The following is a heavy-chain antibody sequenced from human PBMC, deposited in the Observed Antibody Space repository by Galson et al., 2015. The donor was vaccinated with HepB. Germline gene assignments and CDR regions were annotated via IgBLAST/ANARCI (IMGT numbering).Heavy chain of an antibody. CDR3: VKVAGGTNNLDY. Sequence: SLRLSCAASGFTFSDHYMDWVRQAPGKGLQWVGRSRNKANRYTTEYAASVKGRFTVSRDESKNSLYLQMNSLKTEDTAVYYCVKVAGGTNNLDYWGQGTLVTVSS. CDR2: SRNKANRYTT. CDR1: GFTFSDHY. D-gene: IGHD6-19*01. V-gene: IGHV3-72*01. J-gene: IGHJ4*02.